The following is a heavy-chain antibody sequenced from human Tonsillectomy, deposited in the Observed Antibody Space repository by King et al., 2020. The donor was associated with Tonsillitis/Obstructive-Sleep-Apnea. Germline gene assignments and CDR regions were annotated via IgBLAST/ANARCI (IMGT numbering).Heavy chain of an antibody. CDR1: GGSISSGGYS. V-gene: IGHV4-30-2*01. Sequence: LQLQESGSGLVKPSQTLSLTCAVSGGSISSGGYSWSWIRQPPGKGLEWIGYIYHSGSTYYNPSLKSRVTISVDRSKNQFSLKLNSVTAADTAVYYCARAVGVVPRKIYWYFDLWGRGTLITVSS. D-gene: IGHD3-3*01. CDR3: ARAVGVVPRKIYWYFDL. J-gene: IGHJ2*01. CDR2: IYHSGST.